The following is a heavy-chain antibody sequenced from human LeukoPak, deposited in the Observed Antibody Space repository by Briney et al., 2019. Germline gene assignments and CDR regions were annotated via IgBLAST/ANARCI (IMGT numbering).Heavy chain of an antibody. CDR2: ISAYNGNT. CDR1: GYTFTSYG. CDR3: ARYRSGRRDGYKKLHYYGMDV. V-gene: IGHV1-18*01. D-gene: IGHD5-24*01. Sequence: RASVEVSCKASGYTFTSYGISWVRQAPGQGLEWMGWISAYNGNTNYAQKFQGRVTMTRNTSISTAYMELSSLRSEDTAVYYCARYRSGRRDGYKKLHYYGMDVWGQGTTVTVSS. J-gene: IGHJ6*02.